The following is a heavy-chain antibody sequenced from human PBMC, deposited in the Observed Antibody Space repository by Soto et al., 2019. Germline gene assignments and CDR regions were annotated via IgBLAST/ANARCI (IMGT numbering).Heavy chain of an antibody. CDR1: GFIFSRYA. Sequence: QVQVVESGGGVVQPGRSLRLSCAASGFIFSRYAIHWVRQAPGKGLEWLAVISKDGSNKYYLDSVKGRFTISRDNSKNTVHLEMNSLRDEDTALYCCARSRSGAGADSFDFWGQGTLVTVSS. V-gene: IGHV3-30*04. D-gene: IGHD3-10*01. CDR2: ISKDGSNK. CDR3: ARSRSGAGADSFDF. J-gene: IGHJ4*02.